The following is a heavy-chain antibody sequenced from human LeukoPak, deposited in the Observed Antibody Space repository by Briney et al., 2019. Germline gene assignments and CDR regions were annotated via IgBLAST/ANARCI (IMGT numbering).Heavy chain of an antibody. V-gene: IGHV4-39*07. J-gene: IGHJ3*02. CDR3: ARSGSYYSAVDAFDI. Sequence: SETLSLTCTVSGGSISSSSYYWGWIRQPPGKGLEWIGSIYYSGSTYYNPSLKSRVTISVDTSKNQFSLKLSSVTAADTAVYYCARSGSYYSAVDAFDIWGQGTMVTVSS. CDR1: GGSISSSSYY. CDR2: IYYSGST. D-gene: IGHD1-26*01.